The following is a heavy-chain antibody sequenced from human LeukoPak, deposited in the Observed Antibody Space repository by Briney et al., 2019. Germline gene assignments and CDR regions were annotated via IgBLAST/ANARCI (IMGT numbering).Heavy chain of an antibody. V-gene: IGHV3-23*01. D-gene: IGHD2-15*01. CDR3: AKRSCGGGSCNFDY. J-gene: IGHJ4*02. CDR1: GFTFSNYA. CDR2: ISDSGGAT. Sequence: GGSLRLSWAASGFTFSNYAMSWVRQAPGKGLEWVSAISDSGGATNCADSVKGRFTISRDNSKNTLYLQMNSLRAEDTVVYYCAKRSCGGGSCNFDYWGQGTLVTVSS.